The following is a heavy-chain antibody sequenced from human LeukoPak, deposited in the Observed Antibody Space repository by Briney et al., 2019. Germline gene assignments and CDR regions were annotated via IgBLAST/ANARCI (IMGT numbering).Heavy chain of an antibody. CDR2: IYYSGST. CDR1: GGSISSGDYY. V-gene: IGHV4-30-4*08. Sequence: SQTLSLTCTVSGGSISSGDYYWSWIRQPPGKGLEWIGYIYYSGSTYYNPSLKSRVTISVDTSKNQFSLKLSSVTAADTAVYYCARDLRIMIFGVVISNWFDPWGQGTLVTVSS. D-gene: IGHD3-3*01. J-gene: IGHJ5*02. CDR3: ARDLRIMIFGVVISNWFDP.